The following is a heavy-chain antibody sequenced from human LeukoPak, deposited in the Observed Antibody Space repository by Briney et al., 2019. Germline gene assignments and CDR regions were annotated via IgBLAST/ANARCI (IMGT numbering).Heavy chain of an antibody. J-gene: IGHJ4*02. CDR1: GDSISSSSYY. Sequence: SETLSLICTVSGDSISSSSYYWEWIRQPPGKGLEWIGSTFYSGSTYYNPSLKSRVTISVDMSKNQFSLKLSSVTAADTALYYCAKHYMGSSYNHGLDCWGQGTLVTVSS. CDR3: AKHYMGSSYNHGLDC. D-gene: IGHD3-10*01. CDR2: TFYSGST. V-gene: IGHV4-39*01.